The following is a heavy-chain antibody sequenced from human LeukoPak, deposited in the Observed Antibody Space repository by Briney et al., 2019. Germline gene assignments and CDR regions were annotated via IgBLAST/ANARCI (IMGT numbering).Heavy chain of an antibody. CDR2: VSSSSSII. CDR3: AKDWTGTKPFDL. Sequence: GGSLRLSCAASGFPFSSYNMNWVRRAPGKGLEWLTYVSSSSSIIYSADSVKGRFTVSRDNAKNSLYLQMNSLRAEDTAVYYCAKDWTGTKPFDLWGRGTLVTVSS. V-gene: IGHV3-48*01. CDR1: GFPFSSYN. D-gene: IGHD3/OR15-3a*01. J-gene: IGHJ2*01.